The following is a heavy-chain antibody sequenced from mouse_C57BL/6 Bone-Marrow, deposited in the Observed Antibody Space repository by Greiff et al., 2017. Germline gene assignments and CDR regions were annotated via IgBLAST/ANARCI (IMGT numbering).Heavy chain of an antibody. CDR3: TLPYYGRSYGDAMDY. CDR2: IDPETGGT. J-gene: IGHJ4*01. CDR1: GYTFTDYE. D-gene: IGHD1-1*01. V-gene: IGHV1-15*01. Sequence: VQLQQSGAELVRPGASVTLSCKASGYTFTDYEMHWVKQTPVHGLEWIGAIDPETGGTAYNQKFKGKAILTADKSSSTAYMELRSLTSEDSAVYYCTLPYYGRSYGDAMDYWGQGTSVTVSS.